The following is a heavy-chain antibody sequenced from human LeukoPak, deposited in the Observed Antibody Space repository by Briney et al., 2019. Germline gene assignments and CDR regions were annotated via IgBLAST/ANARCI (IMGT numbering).Heavy chain of an antibody. J-gene: IGHJ4*02. V-gene: IGHV3-30*02. CDR1: GFTFSSYD. D-gene: IGHD2-2*01. CDR3: AKPPSGLVVAAAIVK. CDR2: IRYDGSNK. Sequence: GGSLRLSCAASGFTFSSYDMHWVRQAPGKGLEWVAFIRYDGSNKYYADSVKGRFTISRDNSKNTLYLQMNSLRAEDTAVYYCAKPPSGLVVAAAIVKWGQGTLVTVSS.